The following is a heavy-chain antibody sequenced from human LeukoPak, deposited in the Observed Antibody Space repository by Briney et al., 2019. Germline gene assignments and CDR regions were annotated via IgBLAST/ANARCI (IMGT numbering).Heavy chain of an antibody. CDR1: GYTFTDYY. Sequence: GASVKVSCKASGYTFTDYYIHWVRQAPGQGLQWMGWINPNSGGTNYSQKFQGRVTMTRDTSINTAYMELSRLRSDDTAVYYCAKSRGGSYYVAFDYWGQGTLVTVSS. D-gene: IGHD1-26*01. CDR2: INPNSGGT. J-gene: IGHJ4*02. V-gene: IGHV1-2*02. CDR3: AKSRGGSYYVAFDY.